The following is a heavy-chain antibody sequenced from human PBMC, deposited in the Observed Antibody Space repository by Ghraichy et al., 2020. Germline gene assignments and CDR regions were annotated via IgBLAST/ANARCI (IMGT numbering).Heavy chain of an antibody. V-gene: IGHV4-61*01. CDR1: GGSVSSGTYF. CDR3: ARGATIIIIDAFDI. Sequence: SETLSLTCTVSGGSVSSGTYFWSWIRQPPGKGLEWIGYIYYTGSTNYNPSLKNRVTMSIDTSKQQFSLKVNSVTAADTAVYYCARGATIIIIDAFDIWGQGTMVTVSS. D-gene: IGHD5-12*01. J-gene: IGHJ3*02. CDR2: IYYTGST.